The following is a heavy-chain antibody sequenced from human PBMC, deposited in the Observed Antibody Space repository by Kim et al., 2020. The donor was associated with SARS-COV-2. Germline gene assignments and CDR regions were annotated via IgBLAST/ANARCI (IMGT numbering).Heavy chain of an antibody. J-gene: IGHJ6*02. Sequence: FQGRVTMTRNTSISTAYMELSSLRSEDTAVYYCARDLYDILTMKHYGMDVWGQGTTVTVSS. V-gene: IGHV1-8*01. D-gene: IGHD3-9*01. CDR3: ARDLYDILTMKHYGMDV.